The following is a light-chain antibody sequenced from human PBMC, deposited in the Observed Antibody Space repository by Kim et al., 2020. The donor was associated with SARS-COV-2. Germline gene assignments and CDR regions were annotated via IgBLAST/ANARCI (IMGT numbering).Light chain of an antibody. CDR2: EVS. V-gene: IGLV2-23*02. CDR1: SRDVGGYNL. Sequence: SITISCTGTSRDVGGYNLFSWYQQHPGKAPTLMIYEVSKRPSGVSNRFSGSKSGNTASLTISGLQAEDEADYYCCSYAGSSTFVVVFGGGTQLTVL. J-gene: IGLJ2*01. CDR3: CSYAGSSTFVVV.